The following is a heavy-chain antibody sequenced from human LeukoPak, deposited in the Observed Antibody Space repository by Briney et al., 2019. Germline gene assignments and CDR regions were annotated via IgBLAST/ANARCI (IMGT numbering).Heavy chain of an antibody. Sequence: GESLKISCKGSGYRFPNSWINWVRQMPGKGLEWMGKIDPSDSYTKYSPSFQGHVTISADRSISTAYLQWSGLKASDTAMYFCARQVVPSAPLGPWGQGTLVTVSS. CDR1: GYRFPNSW. V-gene: IGHV5-10-1*01. J-gene: IGHJ5*02. D-gene: IGHD2-2*01. CDR2: IDPSDSYT. CDR3: ARQVVPSAPLGP.